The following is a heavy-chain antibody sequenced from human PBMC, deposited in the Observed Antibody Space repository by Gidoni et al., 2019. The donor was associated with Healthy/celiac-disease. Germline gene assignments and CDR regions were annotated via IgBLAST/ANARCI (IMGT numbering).Heavy chain of an antibody. V-gene: IGHV1-69*01. CDR3: ARDGYYYYYYGMDV. Sequence: QVQLVQSGAEVKKPASSVKLSCTASVGTVSTYAISWVRQAPGQGLEWMGGIIPIFGTANYAQKLQGRVTITADESTSTAYMELSSLRSEDTAVYYCARDGYYYYYYGMDVWGQGTTVTVSS. CDR1: VGTVSTYA. CDR2: IIPIFGTA. J-gene: IGHJ6*02.